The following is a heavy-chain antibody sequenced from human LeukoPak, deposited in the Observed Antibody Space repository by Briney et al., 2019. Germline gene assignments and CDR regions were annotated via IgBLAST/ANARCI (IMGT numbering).Heavy chain of an antibody. J-gene: IGHJ4*02. D-gene: IGHD6-13*01. CDR1: GYSITTYW. CDR3: ARSGSSSWSHFDY. V-gene: IGHV5-51*01. CDR2: IYPDDSDT. Sequence: GESLKISCKDSGYSITTYWIGWVRQMPGKGLERMGIIYPDDSDTRYSPSFQGQVSISVDKSISTAYLQWSSLKASDTAMYYCARSGSSSWSHFDYWGQGTLVTVSS.